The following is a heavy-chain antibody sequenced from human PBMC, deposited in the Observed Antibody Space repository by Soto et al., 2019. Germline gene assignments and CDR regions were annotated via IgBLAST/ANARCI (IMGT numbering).Heavy chain of an antibody. V-gene: IGHV4-34*01. Sequence: SETLSLTCAAYGGSFSGYYWTWTRQHTGKGLEWIGEINHSGSTNYNPSLKNRVTISVDTSKNQFSLKLSSVTAADTAVYYCARGRRRYDILTGYPYYYYMDVWGKGTTVTVSS. D-gene: IGHD3-9*01. CDR1: GGSFSGYY. CDR3: ARGRRRYDILTGYPYYYYMDV. J-gene: IGHJ6*03. CDR2: INHSGST.